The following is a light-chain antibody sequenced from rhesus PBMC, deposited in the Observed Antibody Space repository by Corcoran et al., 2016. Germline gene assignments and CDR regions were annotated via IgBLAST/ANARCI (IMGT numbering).Light chain of an antibody. Sequence: EIVMTQSPATLSLSPGERATLSCRASQRVSSSLAWYQQKPGQAPGLLIYGASSRAPGIPDRFRGRWSATEFTLTISSLEPEDFAVYYCQQYSNWPLTFGGGTKVEIK. CDR1: QRVSSS. CDR3: QQYSNWPLT. CDR2: GAS. V-gene: IGKV3-42*03. J-gene: IGKJ4*01.